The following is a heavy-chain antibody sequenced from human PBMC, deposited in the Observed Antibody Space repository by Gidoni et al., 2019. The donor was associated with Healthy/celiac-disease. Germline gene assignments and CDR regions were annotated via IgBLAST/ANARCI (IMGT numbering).Heavy chain of an antibody. V-gene: IGHV3-30-3*01. CDR1: GFTFSNDA. J-gene: IGHJ4*02. CDR3: AREDSGSPDD. CDR2: ISYDGSNK. D-gene: IGHD1-26*01. Sequence: QVQLLESGGGVVQPGRSLRLYCAASGFTFSNDAMHWVRQATGKGLEWVAVISYDGSNKYYADTVKGRFTISRDNSKNTLYLQMNSLRAEDTAVYYCAREDSGSPDDWGQGTLVTVSS.